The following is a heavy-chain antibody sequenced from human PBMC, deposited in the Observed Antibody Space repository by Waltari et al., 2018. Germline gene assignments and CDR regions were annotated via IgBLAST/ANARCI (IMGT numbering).Heavy chain of an antibody. V-gene: IGHV4-34*01. CDR1: GGSFSGYY. CDR2: INHSGST. D-gene: IGHD1-26*01. Sequence: QVQLQQWGAGLLKPSETLSLTCAVYGGSFSGYYWSWLRQPPGKGLEWIGEINHSGSTNYNPSLKSRVTISVDTSKNQFSLKLSSVTAADTAVYYCARGRGGYSGSYPIYYFDYWGQGTLVTVSS. J-gene: IGHJ4*02. CDR3: ARGRGGYSGSYPIYYFDY.